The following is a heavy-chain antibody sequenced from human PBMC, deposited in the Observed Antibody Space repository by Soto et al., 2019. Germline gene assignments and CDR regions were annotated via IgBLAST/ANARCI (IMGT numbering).Heavy chain of an antibody. CDR3: AKGRSMVLVATDYYYYGMDV. J-gene: IGHJ6*02. D-gene: IGHD5-12*01. V-gene: IGHV3-30*18. Sequence: GGSLRLSCAASGFTFSSYGMHWVRQAPGKGLEWVAVISYDGSNKYYADSVKGRFTISRDNSKNTLYLQMNSLRAEDTAVYYCAKGRSMVLVATDYYYYGMDVWGQGTTVTVSS. CDR1: GFTFSSYG. CDR2: ISYDGSNK.